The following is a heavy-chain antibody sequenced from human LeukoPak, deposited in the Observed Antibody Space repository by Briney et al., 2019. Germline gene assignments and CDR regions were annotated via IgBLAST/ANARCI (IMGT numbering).Heavy chain of an antibody. CDR2: INPNSGGT. V-gene: IGHV1-2*04. CDR1: GYTFTGYY. D-gene: IGHD6-13*01. CDR3: ARDHGEIAAAAGVHWFDP. Sequence: ASVKVSSKASGYTFTGYYMHWVRQAPGQGLEWMGWINPNSGGTNYAQKFQGWVTMTRDTSISTAYMELSRLRSDDTAVYYCARDHGEIAAAAGVHWFDPWGQGTLVTVSS. J-gene: IGHJ5*02.